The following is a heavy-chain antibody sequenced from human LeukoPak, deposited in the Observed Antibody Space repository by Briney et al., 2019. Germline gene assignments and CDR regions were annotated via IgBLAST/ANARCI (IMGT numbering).Heavy chain of an antibody. J-gene: IGHJ4*02. CDR1: GFTFSSYG. D-gene: IGHD2-2*01. Sequence: PGGSLRLSCAASGFTFSSYGMHWVRQAPGKGLEWVAVIWYDGSNKYYADYVKGRFTISRDNYKNTLYLQMNSLRAEDTAVYYCARDRGVVVVPAAIGLDYWGQGTLVTVSS. CDR2: IWYDGSNK. CDR3: ARDRGVVVVPAAIGLDY. V-gene: IGHV3-33*01.